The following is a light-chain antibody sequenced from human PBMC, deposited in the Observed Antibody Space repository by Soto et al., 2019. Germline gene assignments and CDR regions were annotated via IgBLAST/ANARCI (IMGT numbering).Light chain of an antibody. CDR3: QQLNGSPWT. CDR1: PAIASF. Sequence: IQSTQSPSSLSASVGDRVTITCRASPAIASFLAWYQQKPGTAPKLLIYGASTLQSGVPSRFSGSRSGTDYTLTIASLQPEDFATYYCQQLNGSPWTFGQGTKWIS. J-gene: IGKJ1*01. CDR2: GAS. V-gene: IGKV1-9*01.